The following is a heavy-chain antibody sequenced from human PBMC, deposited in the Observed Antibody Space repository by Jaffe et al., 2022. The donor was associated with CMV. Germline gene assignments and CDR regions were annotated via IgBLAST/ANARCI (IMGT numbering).Heavy chain of an antibody. D-gene: IGHD5-18*01. Sequence: EVQLVESGGGLVQPGRSLRLSCAASGFTFDDYAMHWVRQAPGKGLEWVSGISWNSGSIGYADSVKGRFTISRDNAKNSLYLQMNSLRAEDTALYYCAKDILSGYSYGYKDYWGQGTLVTVSS. CDR1: GFTFDDYA. CDR2: ISWNSGSI. V-gene: IGHV3-9*01. J-gene: IGHJ4*02. CDR3: AKDILSGYSYGYKDY.